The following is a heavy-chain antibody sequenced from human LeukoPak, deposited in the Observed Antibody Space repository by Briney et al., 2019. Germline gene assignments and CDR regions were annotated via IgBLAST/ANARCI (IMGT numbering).Heavy chain of an antibody. CDR3: ARVPRIVGATPLDY. D-gene: IGHD1-26*01. V-gene: IGHV3-23*01. CDR1: GFTFSSYA. Sequence: GGSLRLSCAASGFTFSSYAMSWVRQAPGKGLEWVSAISGSGGSTYYADSVKGRFTISRGNSKNTLYLQMNSLRAEDTAVYYCARVPRIVGATPLDYWGQGTLVTVSS. J-gene: IGHJ4*02. CDR2: ISGSGGST.